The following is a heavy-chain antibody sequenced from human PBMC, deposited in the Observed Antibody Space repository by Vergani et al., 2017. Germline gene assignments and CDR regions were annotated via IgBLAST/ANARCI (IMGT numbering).Heavy chain of an antibody. CDR2: IYTSGGT. J-gene: IGHJ3*02. Sequence: QVQLQESGPGLAKPSQTLSLTCTVSGGYISSGSYYWSWIRQPAGKGLEWIGRIYTSGGTNYSPSLKSRVIISVDTSKNQFSLKLSSVTAADTAVYYCARDRGGSYPEDAFDIWGQGTMVTVSS. CDR3: ARDRGGSYPEDAFDI. V-gene: IGHV4-61*02. D-gene: IGHD1-26*01. CDR1: GGYISSGSYY.